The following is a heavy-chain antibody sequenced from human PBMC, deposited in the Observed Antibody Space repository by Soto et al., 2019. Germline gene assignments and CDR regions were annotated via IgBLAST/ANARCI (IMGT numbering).Heavy chain of an antibody. J-gene: IGHJ3*02. CDR3: ARARLRAVYAFDI. CDR2: IYYSGST. CDR1: GGSVSSGAHY. D-gene: IGHD5-12*01. Sequence: TLSLTCTVSGGSVSSGAHYWTWIRQRPGKGLEWIGYIYYSGSTYYSPSLKSRLSISLDTSKNQFSLRLSSVTAADTAMYYCARARLRAVYAFDIWGQRTMVTVSS. V-gene: IGHV4-31*03.